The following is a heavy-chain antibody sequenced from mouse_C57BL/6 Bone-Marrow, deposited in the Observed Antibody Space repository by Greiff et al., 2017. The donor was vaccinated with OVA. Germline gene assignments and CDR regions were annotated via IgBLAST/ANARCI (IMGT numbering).Heavy chain of an antibody. J-gene: IGHJ4*01. CDR1: GFTFSDYG. V-gene: IGHV5-17*01. CDR3: AKSTVVRAMDY. Sequence: EVMLVESGGGLVKPGGSLKLSCAASGFTFSDYGMHWVRQAPEKGLEWVAYISSGSSTIYYADTVKGRFTISRDNAKNTLFLQMTSLRSEDTAMYYCAKSTVVRAMDYWGQGTSVTVSS. CDR2: ISSGSSTI. D-gene: IGHD1-1*01.